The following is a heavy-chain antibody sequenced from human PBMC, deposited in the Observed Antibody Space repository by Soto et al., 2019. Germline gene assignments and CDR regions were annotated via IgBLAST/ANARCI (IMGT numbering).Heavy chain of an antibody. D-gene: IGHD6-13*01. CDR2: INWNSGII. J-gene: IGHJ1*01. CDR3: VKDESINWYSGHFRH. V-gene: IGHV3-9*01. Sequence: EVQLVESGGGLVQPGRSLRLSCAASGFTFDDYAMHWVRQVPGKGLEWVSGINWNSGIIGYGDSVKGRFAISRDNAKNSLHLQMNRLRAEDTAFYYCVKDESINWYSGHFRHWGQGTLVTVSS. CDR1: GFTFDDYA.